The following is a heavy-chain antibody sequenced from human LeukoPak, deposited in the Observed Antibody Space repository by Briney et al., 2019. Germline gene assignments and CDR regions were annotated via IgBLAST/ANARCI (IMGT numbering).Heavy chain of an antibody. Sequence: GGSLRLSCAASGFTFSSSAMSWVRQAPGKGLEWVSAISNNGGYTYYADSVKGRFTISRDSSKNTLYLQMNSLRAEDTAVYYCAKIILSVGATTAFDIWGQGTMVTVSS. J-gene: IGHJ3*02. CDR1: GFTFSSSA. V-gene: IGHV3-23*01. CDR3: AKIILSVGATTAFDI. D-gene: IGHD1-26*01. CDR2: ISNNGGYT.